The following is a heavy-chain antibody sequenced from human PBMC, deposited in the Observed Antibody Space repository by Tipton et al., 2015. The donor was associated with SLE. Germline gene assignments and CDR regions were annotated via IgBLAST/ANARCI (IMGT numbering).Heavy chain of an antibody. CDR1: GFNFRNYG. J-gene: IGHJ1*01. V-gene: IGHV3-33*01. CDR2: VWFDGSNK. Sequence: RSLRLSCAASGFNFRNYGMHWVRQAPGKGLEWVAVVWFDGSNKYYADSVKGRFTISKDNSKNTLYLQMNSLRAGDTAMYYCARDKSQSCGGDCYFPDQHWGQGTLVTVSS. CDR3: ARDKSQSCGGDCYFPDQH. D-gene: IGHD2-21*01.